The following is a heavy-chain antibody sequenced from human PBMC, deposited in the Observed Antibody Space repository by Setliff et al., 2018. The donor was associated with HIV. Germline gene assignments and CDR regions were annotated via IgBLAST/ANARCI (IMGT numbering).Heavy chain of an antibody. Sequence: PGGSLRLSCAASGFTFNDYAIHWVRQAPGKGLEWMAVISHDGITGFYADSVNGRFTISRDNSRNTVFLQMNSLSGEDTAVYYCARVPFDSMYFDFWGHGTQVTVSS. J-gene: IGHJ4*01. CDR3: ARVPFDSMYFDF. CDR2: ISHDGITG. V-gene: IGHV3-30*04. CDR1: GFTFNDYA. D-gene: IGHD6-6*01.